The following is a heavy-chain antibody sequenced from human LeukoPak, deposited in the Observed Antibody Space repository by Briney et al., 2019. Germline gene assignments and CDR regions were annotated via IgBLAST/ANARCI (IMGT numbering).Heavy chain of an antibody. CDR3: ARATGVTIFSRQLDY. J-gene: IGHJ4*02. V-gene: IGHV5-51*01. CDR1: GYSFTSYW. D-gene: IGHD3-9*01. Sequence: GESLKISCKGSGYSFTSYWIGWVRQMPGKGLEWMGIIYPGDSDTRYSPSFQGQVTISADKSISTAYLQWSSLKASDTAMYYCARATGVTIFSRQLDYWGQGTLVTVSS. CDR2: IYPGDSDT.